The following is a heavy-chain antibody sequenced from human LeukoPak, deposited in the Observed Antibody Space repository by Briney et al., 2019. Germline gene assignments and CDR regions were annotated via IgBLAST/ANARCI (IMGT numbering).Heavy chain of an antibody. CDR1: GFTFSSYS. V-gene: IGHV3-21*01. D-gene: IGHD4-23*01. CDR2: ISSSSSYI. CDR3: ARGGSPKGKIDY. J-gene: IGHJ4*02. Sequence: GGSLRLSCAASGFTFSSYSMNWVRQAPGKGLEWVSSISSSSSYIYYADSVKGRFTISRDNAKNSLYLQMNSLRAEDTAVYYCARGGSPKGKIDYWGQGTLVTVSS.